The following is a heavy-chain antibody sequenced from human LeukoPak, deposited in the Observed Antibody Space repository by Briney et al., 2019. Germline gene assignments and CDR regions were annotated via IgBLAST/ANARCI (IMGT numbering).Heavy chain of an antibody. CDR1: GFTFSNAW. Sequence: GWSLRLSFAASGFTFSNAWMSWVRQAPGKGLEWVGRIKSKTEGGTTDYAAPVKGRFTISRDDSKNTLYLQMNSLKTEDTAVYYCTTAYCSSTSCYLDYWGQGTLVTVSS. D-gene: IGHD2-2*01. CDR3: TTAYCSSTSCYLDY. V-gene: IGHV3-15*01. CDR2: IKSKTEGGTT. J-gene: IGHJ4*02.